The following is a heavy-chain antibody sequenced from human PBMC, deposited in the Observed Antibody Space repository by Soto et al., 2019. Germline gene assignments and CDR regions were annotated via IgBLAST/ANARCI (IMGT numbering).Heavy chain of an antibody. CDR1: GFTFSNYG. Sequence: TGGSLRLSCAVSGFTFSNYGMHWVRQAPGKGLEWVTVISFDGKVKFYADSVKGRFTISRDNSKNTLHLQMNSLRLDDTAVYYCAKEITPRSSNGWPFDYWGQGTLVTVSS. V-gene: IGHV3-30*18. CDR2: ISFDGKVK. J-gene: IGHJ4*02. CDR3: AKEITPRSSNGWPFDY. D-gene: IGHD6-19*01.